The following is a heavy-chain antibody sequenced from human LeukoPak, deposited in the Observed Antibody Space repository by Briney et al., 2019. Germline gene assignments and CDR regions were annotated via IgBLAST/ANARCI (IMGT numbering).Heavy chain of an antibody. D-gene: IGHD3-10*01. CDR3: AREKVWFGELNYYYYYGMDV. J-gene: IGHJ6*02. V-gene: IGHV3-7*01. CDR2: IKQDGSEK. Sequence: GGSLRLSCAASGFTFSSYWMSWVRQAPGKGLEWVANIKQDGSEKYYVDSVKGGFTISRDNAKNSLYLQMNSLRAEDTAVYYCAREKVWFGELNYYYYYGMDVWGQGTTVTVSS. CDR1: GFTFSSYW.